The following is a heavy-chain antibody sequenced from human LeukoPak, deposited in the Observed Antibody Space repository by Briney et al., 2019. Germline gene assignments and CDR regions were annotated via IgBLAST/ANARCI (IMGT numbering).Heavy chain of an antibody. CDR2: ISNSGSIT. Sequence: GGSLRLSCAASGVTFSSSVMSWFRQAPGKGLEWVSGISNSGSITYYADSVKGRFTISRDNSKNRLYLQMNSLRAEDTAVYYYSKGSFWGQGTLVTVSS. CDR3: SKGSF. J-gene: IGHJ4*02. V-gene: IGHV3-23*01. CDR1: GVTFSSSV.